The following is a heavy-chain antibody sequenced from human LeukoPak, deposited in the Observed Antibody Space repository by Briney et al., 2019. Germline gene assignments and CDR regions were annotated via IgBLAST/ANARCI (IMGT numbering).Heavy chain of an antibody. CDR2: IYYSGST. J-gene: IGHJ4*02. V-gene: IGHV4-39*01. CDR3: ARTGHIDY. CDR1: GGSISSSSYY. D-gene: IGHD1-1*01. Sequence: SETLSLTCTVSGGSISSSSYYWGWIRQPPGKGLEWIGSIYYSGSTYYNPSLKSRVTISVDTSKNQFSLRLSSVTAADTAVYYCARTGHIDYWGQGTLVTVSS.